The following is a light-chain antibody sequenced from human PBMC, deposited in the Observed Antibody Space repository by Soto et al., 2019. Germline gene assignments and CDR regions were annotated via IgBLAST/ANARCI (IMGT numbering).Light chain of an antibody. J-gene: IGLJ2*01. V-gene: IGLV1-47*01. CDR2: RND. CDR3: AAWDDSLSGLV. Sequence: QPVLTQPHSASGTPGQRVTISCSGSNSNIRTNYVYWYQQLPGTAPKLLIYRNDQRPSGVPDRFSGSKSGTSASLAISGLRSEDEADYYCAAWDDSLSGLVFGGGTKLTVL. CDR1: NSNIRTNY.